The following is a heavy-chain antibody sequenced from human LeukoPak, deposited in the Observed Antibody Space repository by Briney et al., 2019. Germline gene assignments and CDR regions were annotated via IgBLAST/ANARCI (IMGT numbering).Heavy chain of an antibody. CDR1: GFTVSSNY. V-gene: IGHV3-53*01. CDR2: IYSGGST. D-gene: IGHD6-19*01. J-gene: IGHJ4*02. Sequence: GGSLRLSCAASGFTVSSNYMSWVRQAPGKGLEWVSVIYSGGSTYYADSVKGRFTISRDNSKNTLYPQMNSLVAEDTAVYYCARYSSGWPHIDYWGQGTLVTVSS. CDR3: ARYSSGWPHIDY.